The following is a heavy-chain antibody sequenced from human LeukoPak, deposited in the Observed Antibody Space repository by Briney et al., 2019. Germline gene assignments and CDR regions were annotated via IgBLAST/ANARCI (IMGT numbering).Heavy chain of an antibody. D-gene: IGHD3-10*01. J-gene: IGHJ6*02. CDR2: INHSGST. Sequence: SETLSLTCAVYGGSFSGYYWSWIRQPPGKGLEWIGEINHSGSTNYNPSLKSRVTISVDMSKNQFSLKLSSVTAADTAVYYCARDGLGDGMDVWGQGTTVTVSS. CDR1: GGSFSGYY. CDR3: ARDGLGDGMDV. V-gene: IGHV4-34*01.